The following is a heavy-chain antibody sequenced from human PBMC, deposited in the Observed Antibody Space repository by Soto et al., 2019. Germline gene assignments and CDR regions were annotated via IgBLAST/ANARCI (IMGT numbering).Heavy chain of an antibody. CDR1: GGSISSGGYS. J-gene: IGHJ4*02. CDR3: AGADSNYEDQTIHFDY. Sequence: PSETLSLTCAVSGGSISSGGYSWSWIRQPPGKGLEWIGYIYHSGSTYYNPSLKSRVTISVDRSKNQFSLKLSSVTAADTAVYYCAGADSNYEDQTIHFDYWGQGTLVTVSS. CDR2: IYHSGST. D-gene: IGHD4-4*01. V-gene: IGHV4-30-2*01.